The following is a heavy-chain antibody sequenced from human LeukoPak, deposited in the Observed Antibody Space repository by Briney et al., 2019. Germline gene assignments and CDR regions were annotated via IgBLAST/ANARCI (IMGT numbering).Heavy chain of an antibody. CDR2: ITDDEDT. D-gene: IGHD1-1*01. Sequence: GGSLRLSCVASGFPFRSYAMPWVRQTPGKGLESVSVITDDEDTYYADSVKSRFTISRDNSQNTVFLQMNSLRVEDTAVYYCAKVDYWSPENYFDSWGQGTLVTVSS. CDR1: GFPFRSYA. V-gene: IGHV3-23*01. J-gene: IGHJ4*02. CDR3: AKVDYWSPENYFDS.